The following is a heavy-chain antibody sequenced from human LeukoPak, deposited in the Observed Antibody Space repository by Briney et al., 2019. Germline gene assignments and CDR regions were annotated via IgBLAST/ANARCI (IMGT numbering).Heavy chain of an antibody. J-gene: IGHJ4*02. Sequence: SETLSLTCAVYGGSFSGYYWSWIRQPPGKGLEWIGEINHSGSTNYNPSLKSRVTISVDTSKNQFSLKLSSVTAADTAVYYCARGTNDDILTGSAIYYFDYWGQGTLVTVSS. CDR1: GGSFSGYY. CDR2: INHSGST. D-gene: IGHD3-9*01. CDR3: ARGTNDDILTGSAIYYFDY. V-gene: IGHV4-34*01.